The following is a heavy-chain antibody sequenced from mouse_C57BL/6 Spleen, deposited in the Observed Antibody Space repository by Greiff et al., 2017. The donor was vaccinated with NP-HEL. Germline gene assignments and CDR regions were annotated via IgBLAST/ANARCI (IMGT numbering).Heavy chain of an antibody. CDR3: ARGEGFAY. J-gene: IGHJ3*01. Sequence: QVQLQQPGAELVRPGTSVKLSCKASGYTFTSYWMHWVKQRPGQGLEWIGVIDPSDSYTNYNQKFKGKATLTVDTSSSTAYMQLSSLTSEDSAVYYCARGEGFAYWGQGTLVTVSA. CDR1: GYTFTSYW. V-gene: IGHV1-59*01. CDR2: IDPSDSYT.